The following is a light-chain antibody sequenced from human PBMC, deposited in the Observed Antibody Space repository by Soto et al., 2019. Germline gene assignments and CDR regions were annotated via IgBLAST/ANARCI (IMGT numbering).Light chain of an antibody. J-gene: IGKJ2*01. CDR3: QQYNNWPYT. Sequence: EIVMTQSPATLSVSPGXRAALSCRASQSVSSNFAWYQQKPGQAPRLLIYGASTRATGIPARFSGSGSGTEFTLTISSLQSEDFAVYYCQQYNNWPYTFGQGTKLEIK. CDR2: GAS. CDR1: QSVSSN. V-gene: IGKV3-15*01.